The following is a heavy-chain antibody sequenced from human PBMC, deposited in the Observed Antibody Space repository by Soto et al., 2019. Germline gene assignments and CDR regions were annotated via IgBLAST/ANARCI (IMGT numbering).Heavy chain of an antibody. J-gene: IGHJ6*02. CDR3: AKVSGDYGSGSLRPRPEYYYYGMDV. D-gene: IGHD3-10*01. V-gene: IGHV3-23*01. CDR2: ISGSGGST. Sequence: GGSLRLSCAASGFTFSSYAMSWVRQAPGKGLEWVSAISGSGGSTYYADSVKGRFTISRDNSKNTLYLQMNSLRAEDTAVYYCAKVSGDYGSGSLRPRPEYYYYGMDVWGQGTTVTVSS. CDR1: GFTFSSYA.